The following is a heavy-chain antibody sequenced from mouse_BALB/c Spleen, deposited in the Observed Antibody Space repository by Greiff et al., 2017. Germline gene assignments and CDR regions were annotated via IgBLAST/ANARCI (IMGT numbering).Heavy chain of an antibody. Sequence: LQQPGAELVKPGASVKMSCKASGYTFTSYNMHWVKQTPGQGLEWIGAIYPGNGDTSYNQKFKGKATLTADKSSSTAYMQLSSLTSEDSAVYYCAREGGGNYHAMDYWGQGTSVTVSS. V-gene: IGHV1-12*01. CDR1: GYTFTSYN. CDR2: IYPGNGDT. J-gene: IGHJ4*01. CDR3: AREGGGNYHAMDY. D-gene: IGHD2-1*01.